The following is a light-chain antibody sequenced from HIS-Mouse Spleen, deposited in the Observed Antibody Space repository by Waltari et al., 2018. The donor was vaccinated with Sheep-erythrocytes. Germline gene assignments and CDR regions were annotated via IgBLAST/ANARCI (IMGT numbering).Light chain of an antibody. CDR1: ALPKKY. CDR3: YSTDSSGNHWV. CDR2: EDS. J-gene: IGLJ3*02. Sequence: SYELTQPPSVSVSPGQTARITCSGDALPKKYAYWYQQKSGQAPVLVIYEDSKRPSWIPERVSGSSSGTMATLTISGAQVEDDADYYCYSTDSSGNHWVFGVGTKLTVL. V-gene: IGLV3-10*01.